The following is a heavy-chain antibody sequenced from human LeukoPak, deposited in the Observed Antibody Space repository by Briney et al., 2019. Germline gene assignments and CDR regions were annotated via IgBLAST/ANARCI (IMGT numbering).Heavy chain of an antibody. D-gene: IGHD5-18*01. Sequence: SETLSPTCTVSGGSISSYYWSWIRQPPGKGLEWIGYIYYSGSTNYNPSLKSRVTISVDTSKNQFSLKLSSVTAADTAVYYCAASRGYSYGAFDYWGQGTLVTVSS. CDR2: IYYSGST. J-gene: IGHJ4*02. CDR3: AASRGYSYGAFDY. V-gene: IGHV4-59*01. CDR1: GGSISSYY.